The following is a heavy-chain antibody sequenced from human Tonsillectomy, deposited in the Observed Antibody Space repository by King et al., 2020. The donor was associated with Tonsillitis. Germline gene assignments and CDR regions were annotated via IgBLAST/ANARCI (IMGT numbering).Heavy chain of an antibody. CDR1: GFSLSSNGVG. CDR2: IFWDDDK. CDR3: AHRRAGLIFGEYPFDS. V-gene: IGHV2-5*02. Sequence: ITLKETGPTLVKPTQTLTLTCTFSGFSLSSNGVGVGWVRQPPGEALEWLALIFWDDDKRYSPSLKNRLTITKDTSKNQVVLTITNMDPVDTATYYCAHRRAGLIFGEYPFDSWGQGSLVTVSS. J-gene: IGHJ4*02. D-gene: IGHD3-10*01.